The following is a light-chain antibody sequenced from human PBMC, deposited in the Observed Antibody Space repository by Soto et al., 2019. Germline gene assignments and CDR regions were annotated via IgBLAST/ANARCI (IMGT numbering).Light chain of an antibody. CDR3: HQYSSSLGA. V-gene: IGKV3-20*01. J-gene: IGKJ3*01. CDR1: QSITSDR. CDR2: GAS. Sequence: EIVLTQSPGTLSLSPGERATLSCRASQSITSDRLAWYQQKPGQAPRLLIYGASSRATGIPDKFSGSGSGTDFTLTINRLEPEDFAVYYCHQYSSSLGAFGPGTRVDIK.